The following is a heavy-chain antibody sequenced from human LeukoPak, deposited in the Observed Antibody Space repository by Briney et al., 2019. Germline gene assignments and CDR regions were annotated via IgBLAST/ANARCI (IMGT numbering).Heavy chain of an antibody. J-gene: IGHJ4*02. CDR2: IYHNGST. CDR1: GYSISSGYY. CDR3: ATDFWSGTNIIDY. D-gene: IGHD3-3*01. Sequence: SQTLSLTCTVSGYSISSGYYWGWIRQPPGKGLEWIGNIYHNGSTDYNPSLKSRVTISVDTSKNQFSLKLSSVTAADTAVYYCATDFWSGTNIIDYWGQGTLVTVSS. V-gene: IGHV4-38-2*02.